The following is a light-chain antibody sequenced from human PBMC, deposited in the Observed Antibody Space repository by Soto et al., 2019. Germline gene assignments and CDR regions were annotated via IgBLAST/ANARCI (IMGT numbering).Light chain of an antibody. J-gene: IGKJ4*01. V-gene: IGKV3-20*01. CDR3: HQYGSSPLT. CDR2: GAS. CDR1: QTLSSSS. Sequence: EIVLTQSPGTLSLSPGESGTLSCRAGQTLSSSSLAWYQQKPGQAPRLLIYGASNRASGIPDRFSGGGSGTDFTLTISRLEPEDFAVYYCHQYGSSPLTFCGGTQVEI.